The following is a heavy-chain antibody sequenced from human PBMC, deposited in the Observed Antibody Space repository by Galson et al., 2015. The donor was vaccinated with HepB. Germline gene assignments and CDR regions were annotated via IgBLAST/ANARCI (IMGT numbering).Heavy chain of an antibody. CDR2: ISAYNGNT. V-gene: IGHV1-18*01. CDR1: GYTFTSYG. CDR3: ARDLDPGRPYYYDSSGYYSGDY. Sequence: CKASGYTFTSYGISWVRQAPGQGLEWMGWISAYNGNTNYAQKLQGRVTMTTDTSTSTAYMELRSLRSDDAAVYYCARDLDPGRPYYYDSSGYYSGDYWGQGTLVTVSS. J-gene: IGHJ4*02. D-gene: IGHD3-22*01.